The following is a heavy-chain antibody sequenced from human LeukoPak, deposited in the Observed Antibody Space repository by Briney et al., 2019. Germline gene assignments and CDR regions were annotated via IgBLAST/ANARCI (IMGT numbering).Heavy chain of an antibody. V-gene: IGHV3-7*01. CDR2: IKQDGSEK. Sequence: GGSLRLSCAASGFTFSSYWMSWVRQAPGKGLEWVANIKQDGSEKYYVDSVKGRFTISRDNAKNSLYLQMNSLRAEDTAVYYCARDSFLQTIFGVVIQNRGGVYFDYWGQGTLVTVSS. D-gene: IGHD3-3*01. J-gene: IGHJ4*02. CDR3: ARDSFLQTIFGVVIQNRGGVYFDY. CDR1: GFTFSSYW.